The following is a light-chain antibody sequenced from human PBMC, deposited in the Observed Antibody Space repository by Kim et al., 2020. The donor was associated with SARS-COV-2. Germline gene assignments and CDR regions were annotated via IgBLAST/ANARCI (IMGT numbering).Light chain of an antibody. Sequence: DIQMTQSPSSLSASVGDRFTITCQASQDINNYLNWYQQKPGKAPKVLIYAASNLQTGVPSRFSGSGSGTDFTFTISSLQSEDIATYYCQQFDHFPLTLGGGKKVEIK. J-gene: IGKJ4*01. CDR3: QQFDHFPLT. CDR1: QDINNY. CDR2: AAS. V-gene: IGKV1-33*01.